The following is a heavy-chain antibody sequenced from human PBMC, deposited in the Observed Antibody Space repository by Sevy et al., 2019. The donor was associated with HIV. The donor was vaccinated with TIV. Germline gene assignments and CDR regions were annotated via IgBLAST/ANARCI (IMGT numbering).Heavy chain of an antibody. D-gene: IGHD2-15*01. J-gene: IGHJ4*02. CDR1: GFTFSDYY. CDR2: ISSSSSYT. V-gene: IGHV3-11*06. CDR3: ARVRLGYCSGGSCYPPPYFDY. Sequence: GGSLRLSCAASGFTFSDYYMSWIRQAPGKGLEWVSYISSSSSYTNYADSVKGRFTISRDNAKNSLYLQMNSLRAEDTAVYYCARVRLGYCSGGSCYPPPYFDYWGQRTLVTVSS.